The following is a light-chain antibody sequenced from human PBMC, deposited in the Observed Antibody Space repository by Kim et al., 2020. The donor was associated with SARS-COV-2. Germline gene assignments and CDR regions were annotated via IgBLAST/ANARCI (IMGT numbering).Light chain of an antibody. CDR1: SSDIGAYNY. CDR2: DVN. CDR3: SSYAASSTVI. V-gene: IGLV2-14*03. Sequence: QSALTQPASVSGSPGQSITISCTGTSSDIGAYNYVFWYQQHPDKAPKLIIYDVNKRPSGISSRFSGFKSDNTASLTISGLQAEDEATYHCSSYAASSTVIFGGGTQLTVL. J-gene: IGLJ2*01.